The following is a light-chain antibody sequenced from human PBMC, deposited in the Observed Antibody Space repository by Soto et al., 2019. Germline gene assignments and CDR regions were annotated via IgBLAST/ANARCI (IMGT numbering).Light chain of an antibody. J-gene: IGKJ1*01. CDR1: QIVGTS. Sequence: ELLMTQSPATLSVSPGDRATLSCRASQIVGTSVAWYQQKPGQAPRLLMYGASNRSTGIPARFSGSGSGTEFTLTISGLQSEDFAVYFCQQYYNWPPWTFGQGTKVDIK. V-gene: IGKV3-15*01. CDR2: GAS. CDR3: QQYYNWPPWT.